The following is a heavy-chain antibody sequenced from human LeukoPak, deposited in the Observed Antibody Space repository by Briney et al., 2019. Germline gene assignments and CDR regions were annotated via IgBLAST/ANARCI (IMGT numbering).Heavy chain of an antibody. CDR1: GGSFSGYY. Sequence: PSETLSLTCAVYGGSFSGYYRSWIRQPPGKGLEWIGEINHSGSTNYNPSLKSRVTISVDTSKNQFSLKLSSVTAADTAVYYCAREMATTYNWFDPWGQGTLVTVSS. D-gene: IGHD5-24*01. V-gene: IGHV4-34*01. CDR3: AREMATTYNWFDP. CDR2: INHSGST. J-gene: IGHJ5*02.